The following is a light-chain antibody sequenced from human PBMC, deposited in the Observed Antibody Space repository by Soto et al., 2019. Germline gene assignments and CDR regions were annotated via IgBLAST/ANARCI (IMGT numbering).Light chain of an antibody. Sequence: DIVMTQSPDSLAVSLGERATINCKSSQSVLYSSNNKNYLAWYQQKPRQPPKLLIYWASTRESGVPDRFSGSGSGTDFTLTINTLQAEDVAVYYCQQYYSTPRTFGQRTKVEIK. CDR3: QQYYSTPRT. J-gene: IGKJ1*01. CDR1: QSVLYSSNNKNY. CDR2: WAS. V-gene: IGKV4-1*01.